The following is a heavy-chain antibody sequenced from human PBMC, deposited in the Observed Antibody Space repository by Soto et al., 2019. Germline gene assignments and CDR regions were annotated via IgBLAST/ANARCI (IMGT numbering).Heavy chain of an antibody. D-gene: IGHD3-10*01. V-gene: IGHV3-9*01. CDR2: ISWNSGSI. J-gene: IGHJ4*02. CDR1: GFTFDDYA. Sequence: GGSLRLSCAASGFTFDDYAMHWVRQAPGKGLEWVSGISWNSGSIGYADSVKGRFTISRDNAKNSLYLQMNSLRAEDTAMYFCARDRTISDYRSSGALGLWGQGTLVTVSS. CDR3: ARDRTISDYRSSGALGL.